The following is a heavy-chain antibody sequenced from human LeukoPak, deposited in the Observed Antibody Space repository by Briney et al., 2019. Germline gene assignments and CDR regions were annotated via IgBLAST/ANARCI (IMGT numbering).Heavy chain of an antibody. Sequence: GGSLRLSCAASGFTFSSYWMSWVRQAPGKGLEWVANIKQDGSEKYYVDSVKGRFTISRDNAKNSLYLQMNSLRAEDTAVYYCARDRGYDSSGYYYFDYWGQGTLVTVSS. CDR1: GFTFSSYW. D-gene: IGHD3-22*01. V-gene: IGHV3-7*01. J-gene: IGHJ4*02. CDR2: IKQDGSEK. CDR3: ARDRGYDSSGYYYFDY.